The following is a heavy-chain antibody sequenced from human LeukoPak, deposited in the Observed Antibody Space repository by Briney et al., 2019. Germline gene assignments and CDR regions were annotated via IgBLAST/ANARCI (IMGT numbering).Heavy chain of an antibody. CDR2: IYYSGST. J-gene: IGHJ5*02. V-gene: IGHV4-39*07. CDR3: ARAKYDFWSGLVTGNNWFDP. Sequence: SETLSLTCTVFGGSISSSSYYWGWIRQPPGKGLEWIGSIYYSGSTYYNPSLKSRVTISVDTSKNQFSLKLSSVTAADTAVYYCARAKYDFWSGLVTGNNWFDPWGQGTLVTVSS. CDR1: GGSISSSSYY. D-gene: IGHD3-3*01.